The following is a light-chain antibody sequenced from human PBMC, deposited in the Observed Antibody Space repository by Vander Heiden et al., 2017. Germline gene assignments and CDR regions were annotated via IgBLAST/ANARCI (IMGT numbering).Light chain of an antibody. J-gene: IGLJ1*01. CDR2: DVD. V-gene: IGLV2-14*01. CDR1: NSDVGTYNY. CDR3: SSYTGSSTLYV. Sequence: QSALTQPASVSGSPGQSITISCTGTNSDVGTYNYVSWYQQHPGKAPKLMIYDVDNRPSGVSNRFSVSKSGNTASLTISGLQAEDEADYYCSSYTGSSTLYVFGTGTKVTVL.